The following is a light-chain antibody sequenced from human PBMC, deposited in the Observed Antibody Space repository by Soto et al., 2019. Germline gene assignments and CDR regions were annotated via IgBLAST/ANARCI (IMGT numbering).Light chain of an antibody. Sequence: DIVMNQSPDSLAVSLGERATINCKSSQSVLYSSNNENYLAWYQQKPGQPPKLLIYWASTRKSGVPDRFSGSGSGTDFTLTISSLQAEDVAVYYCQQYYTTPPLFGQGTKVDIK. CDR2: WAS. CDR1: QSVLYSSNNENY. CDR3: QQYYTTPPL. V-gene: IGKV4-1*01. J-gene: IGKJ1*01.